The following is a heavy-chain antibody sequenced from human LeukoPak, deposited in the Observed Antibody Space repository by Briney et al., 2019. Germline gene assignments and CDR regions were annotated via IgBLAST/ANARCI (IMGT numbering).Heavy chain of an antibody. CDR3: ASDSSGYYGYMDV. V-gene: IGHV3-48*04. Sequence: GGSLRLSCAPPGYTFSSYSMNWVRQAPGKGLEGVSYISSSCSTIYYADSVKGRFTISRDNAKNSLYLQMNSLRAEDTAVYYCASDSSGYYGYMDVWGKGTTVTVSS. CDR1: GYTFSSYS. J-gene: IGHJ6*03. D-gene: IGHD3-22*01. CDR2: ISSSCSTI.